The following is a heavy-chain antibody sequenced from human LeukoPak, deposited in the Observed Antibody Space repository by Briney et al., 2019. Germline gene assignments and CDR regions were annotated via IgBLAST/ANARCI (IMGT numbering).Heavy chain of an antibody. V-gene: IGHV3-7*01. D-gene: IGHD3-10*01. Sequence: PGGSLRLSCVASGFTFSDYFMSWIRQAPGKGLEWVANIKQDGSEKYYVDSVKGRFTISRDNAKNSLYLQMNSLRAEDTAVYYCARRLYGSGSYYPRGRGSTRPVDYWGQGTLVTVSS. CDR1: GFTFSDYF. CDR3: ARRLYGSGSYYPRGRGSTRPVDY. CDR2: IKQDGSEK. J-gene: IGHJ4*02.